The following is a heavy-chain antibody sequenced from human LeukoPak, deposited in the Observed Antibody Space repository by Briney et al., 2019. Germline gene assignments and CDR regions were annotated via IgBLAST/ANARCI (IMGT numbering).Heavy chain of an antibody. Sequence: SETLSLTCTVSGGSITIHYWSWIRQPAGKGLEWIGRIYASGSTNYNPSLKSRVTMSVDTSKNLFSLKLKYVTAADTATYYCAREEYYYDSVGKRYYFDYWGQGTLVTVSS. J-gene: IGHJ4*02. D-gene: IGHD3-22*01. CDR3: AREEYYYDSVGKRYYFDY. CDR1: GGSITIHY. V-gene: IGHV4-4*07. CDR2: IYASGST.